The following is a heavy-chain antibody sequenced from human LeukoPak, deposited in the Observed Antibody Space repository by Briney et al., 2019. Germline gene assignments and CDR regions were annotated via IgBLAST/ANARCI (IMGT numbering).Heavy chain of an antibody. D-gene: IGHD1-26*01. CDR1: GGTFSSYA. Sequence: ASVKVSCKASGGTFSSYAISWVRQAPGQGLEWMGGIIPIFGTANYAQKFQGRVTITADESTSTAYMELSSLRSEDTAVYYCARDEWELLPYYFDYWGQGTLVTVSS. V-gene: IGHV1-69*13. J-gene: IGHJ4*02. CDR3: ARDEWELLPYYFDY. CDR2: IIPIFGTA.